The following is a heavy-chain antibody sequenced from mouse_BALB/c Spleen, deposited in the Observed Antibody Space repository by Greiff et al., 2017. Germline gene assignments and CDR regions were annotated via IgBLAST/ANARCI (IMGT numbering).Heavy chain of an antibody. CDR1: GFTFSSYT. J-gene: IGHJ4*01. V-gene: IGHV5-6-4*01. CDR3: TRDRYDGYLYAMDY. CDR2: ISSGGSYT. D-gene: IGHD2-3*01. Sequence: EVMLVESGGGLVKPGGSLKLSCAASGFTFSSYTMSWVRQTPEKRLEWVATISSGGSYTYYPDSVKGRFTISRDNAKNTLYLQMSSLKSEDTAMYYCTRDRYDGYLYAMDYWGQGTSVTVSS.